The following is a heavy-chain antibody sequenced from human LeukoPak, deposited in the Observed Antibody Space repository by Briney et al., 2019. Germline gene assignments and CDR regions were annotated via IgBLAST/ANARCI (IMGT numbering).Heavy chain of an antibody. D-gene: IGHD5-12*01. CDR2: INPNSGGT. CDR1: GYTFTGYY. J-gene: IGHJ4*02. CDR3: ARGDLRWLRLGGGDY. V-gene: IGHV1-2*04. Sequence: VASVTVSCQASGYTFTGYYMHWVRRAPGQGLEWMGWINPNSGGTNYAQKFQGWVTMTRDTSISTAYMELSRLRSDDTAVYYCARGDLRWLRLGGGDYWGQGTLVTVSS.